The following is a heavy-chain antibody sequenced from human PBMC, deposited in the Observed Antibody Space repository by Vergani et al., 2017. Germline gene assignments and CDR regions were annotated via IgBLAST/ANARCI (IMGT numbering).Heavy chain of an antibody. D-gene: IGHD2-15*01. Sequence: QVQLVQSGAEVKKPGASVKVSCKASGYTFTSYYMHWVRQAPGQGLEWMGIINPSGGSTSYAQKFQGRVTMTRDTSTSTVYMELSSLRSEDTAVYYCARVVLVVVVAATPWGYFQHWGQGTLVTVSS. CDR1: GYTFTSYY. V-gene: IGHV1-46*03. J-gene: IGHJ1*01. CDR3: ARVVLVVVVAATPWGYFQH. CDR2: INPSGGST.